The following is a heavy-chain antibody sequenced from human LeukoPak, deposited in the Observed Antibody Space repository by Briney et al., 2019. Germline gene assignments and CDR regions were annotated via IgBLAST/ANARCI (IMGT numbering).Heavy chain of an antibody. CDR1: GYTVTSYG. Sequence: ASVKVSCKASGYTVTSYGISWVRQATGQGLEWMRWISAYNGNTNYAQKLQGRVTMTTDTSTSTAYMELRSLRSDDTAVYYCARKGYSSSWKNWFDPWGQGTLVTVSS. CDR3: ARKGYSSSWKNWFDP. CDR2: ISAYNGNT. V-gene: IGHV1-18*01. D-gene: IGHD6-13*01. J-gene: IGHJ5*02.